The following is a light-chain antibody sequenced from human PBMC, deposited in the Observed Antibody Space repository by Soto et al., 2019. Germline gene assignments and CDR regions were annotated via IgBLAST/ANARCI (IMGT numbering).Light chain of an antibody. CDR3: QQYGSSPQT. Sequence: EIVLTQSPGTLSLSPGERATLSCRASQSVSSSYLAWYQQKPGQAPRLLIYGASSRDTGIPDRFSGSGSGTDFTLTISRLEPEDFAVYYCQQYGSSPQTFGQGTKV. V-gene: IGKV3-20*01. J-gene: IGKJ1*01. CDR1: QSVSSSY. CDR2: GAS.